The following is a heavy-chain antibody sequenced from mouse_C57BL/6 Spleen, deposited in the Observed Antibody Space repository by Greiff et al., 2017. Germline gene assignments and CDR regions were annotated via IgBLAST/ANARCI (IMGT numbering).Heavy chain of an antibody. V-gene: IGHV1-18*01. CDR1: GYTFTDYN. CDR3: ARKGYYAMDY. CDR2: INPNNGGT. Sequence: VQLQQSGPELVKPGASVKIPCKASGYTFTDYNMDWVKQSHGKSLEWIGEINPNNGGTIYNQKFKGKATLTVDKSSSTAYMELRSLTSEDTAVYYCARKGYYAMDYWGQGTSVTVSS. J-gene: IGHJ4*01.